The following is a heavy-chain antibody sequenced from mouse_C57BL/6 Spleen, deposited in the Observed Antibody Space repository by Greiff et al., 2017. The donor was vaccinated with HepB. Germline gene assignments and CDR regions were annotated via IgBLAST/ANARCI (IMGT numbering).Heavy chain of an antibody. J-gene: IGHJ1*03. CDR2: IRNKANGYTT. CDR1: GFTFTDYY. D-gene: IGHD1-3*01. V-gene: IGHV7-3*01. Sequence: EVQGVESGGGLVQPGGSLSLSCAASGFTFTDYYMSWVRQPPGKALEWLGFIRNKANGYTTEYSASVKGRFTISRDNSQSILYLQMNALRAEDSATYYCARYTPELGFDVWGTGTTVTVSS. CDR3: ARYTPELGFDV.